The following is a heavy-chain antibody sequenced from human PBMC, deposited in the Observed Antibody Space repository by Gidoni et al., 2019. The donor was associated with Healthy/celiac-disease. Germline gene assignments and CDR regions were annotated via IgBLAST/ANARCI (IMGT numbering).Heavy chain of an antibody. CDR2: IYYSGST. CDR3: ARDCGGDCYSDEYYFDY. J-gene: IGHJ4*02. D-gene: IGHD2-21*02. V-gene: IGHV4-30-4*01. Sequence: IGYIYYSGSTYYNPSLKSRVTISVDTSKNQFSLKLSSVTAADTAVYYCARDCGGDCYSDEYYFDYWGQGTLVTVSS.